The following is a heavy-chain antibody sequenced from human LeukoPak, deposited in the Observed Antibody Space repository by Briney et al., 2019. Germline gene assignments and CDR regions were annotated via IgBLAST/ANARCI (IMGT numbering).Heavy chain of an antibody. CDR3: ARGSSGPYDRRYSSSWLLGDYYYYMDV. V-gene: IGHV3-48*03. J-gene: IGHJ6*03. D-gene: IGHD6-13*01. CDR2: ISSSGSTI. CDR1: GFTFSSYE. Sequence: GGPLRLSCAASGFTFSSYEMNWVRQAPGKGLEWVSYISSSGSTIYYADSVKGRFTISRDNAKNSLYLQMNSLGAEDTAVYYCARGSSGPYDRRYSSSWLLGDYYYYMDVWGKGTTVTISS.